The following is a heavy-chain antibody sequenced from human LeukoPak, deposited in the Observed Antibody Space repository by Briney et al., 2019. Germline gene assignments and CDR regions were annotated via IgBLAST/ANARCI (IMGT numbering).Heavy chain of an antibody. V-gene: IGHV1-69*04. Sequence: SVKVSCKASGGTFSSYAISWVLQATGQGLEWMGRIIPILGIANYAQKFQGRVTITADKSTSTAYIELSSLRSEDTAVYYCARDSSRTPTVTTDFDYWGQGNLVTVSS. D-gene: IGHD4-11*01. CDR3: ARDSSRTPTVTTDFDY. CDR2: IIPILGIA. CDR1: GGTFSSYA. J-gene: IGHJ4*02.